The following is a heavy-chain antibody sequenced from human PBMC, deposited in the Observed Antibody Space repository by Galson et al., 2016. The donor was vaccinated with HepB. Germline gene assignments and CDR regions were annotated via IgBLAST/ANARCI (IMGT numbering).Heavy chain of an antibody. Sequence: SLRLSCAASGFTFSRYPMHWVRQAPGKGLEWVAGIWYDGSSKNYADSVKGRFIIFRDNSRNTLYLEMNSLRAEDTAVYYCARDAQQLLRGYYYGMDVWGQGTTVTVSS. CDR3: ARDAQQLLRGYYYGMDV. CDR2: IWYDGSSK. CDR1: GFTFSRYP. J-gene: IGHJ6*01. D-gene: IGHD1-1*01. V-gene: IGHV3-33*08.